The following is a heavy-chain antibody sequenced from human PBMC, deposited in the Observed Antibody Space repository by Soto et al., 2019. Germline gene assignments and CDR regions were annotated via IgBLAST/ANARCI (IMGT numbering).Heavy chain of an antibody. CDR2: IFHSGST. CDR3: ARAXGRYYYDGSGYLFYFDY. D-gene: IGHD3-22*01. CDR1: GGSISSGDYY. V-gene: IGHV4-30-4*01. J-gene: IGHJ4*02. Sequence: PSETLSLTCTVSGGSISSGDYYWSWIRQPPGKGMEWIGHIFHSGSTDYNPSLKSRVTISVDTSKNQFSLRLNSVTASDTAVYYCARAXGRYYYDGSGYLFYFDYWGPGTVVTVSS.